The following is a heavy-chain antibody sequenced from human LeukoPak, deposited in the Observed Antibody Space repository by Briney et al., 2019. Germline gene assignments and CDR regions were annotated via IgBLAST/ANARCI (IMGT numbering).Heavy chain of an antibody. D-gene: IGHD4-17*01. Sequence: ASVKVSCKASGYTFTGYYIHWVRQAPGQGLEWMGWINPNSGGTNYAQKFQGRVTMTRDTSISTAYMELSRVRPDDTAVYYCARESDGDYFTAIGTLGYYGMDVWGQGTTVTVSS. CDR1: GYTFTGYY. CDR3: ARESDGDYFTAIGTLGYYGMDV. V-gene: IGHV1-2*02. J-gene: IGHJ6*02. CDR2: INPNSGGT.